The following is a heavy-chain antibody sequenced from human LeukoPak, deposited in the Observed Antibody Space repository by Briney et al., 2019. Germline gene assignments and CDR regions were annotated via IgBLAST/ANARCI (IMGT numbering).Heavy chain of an antibody. D-gene: IGHD6-13*01. V-gene: IGHV3-23*01. CDR2: ISGSGGST. J-gene: IGHJ5*02. CDR3: AKDLTHTGYSST. CDR1: GFTFSSYA. Sequence: GGSLRLSCAASGFTFSSYAMSWVRQTPGKGLEWVSAISGSGGSTYYADSVKGRFTISRDNSKNTLYLQMNSLRAEDTAVYYCAKDLTHTGYSSTWGQGTLVTVSS.